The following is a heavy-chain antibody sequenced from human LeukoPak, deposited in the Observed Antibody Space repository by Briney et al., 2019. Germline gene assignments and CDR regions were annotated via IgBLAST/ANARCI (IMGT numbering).Heavy chain of an antibody. D-gene: IGHD2-2*01. J-gene: IGHJ3*02. CDR2: MNPNSGNT. CDR3: ARGPRVGAFDI. Sequence: ASVKVSCKASGGTFSSYDINWVRQATGQGLEWMGWMNPNSGNTGYAQKFQGRVTITRNTSISTAYMELSSLRSEDTAVYYCARGPRVGAFDIWGQGTMVTVSS. CDR1: GGTFSSYD. V-gene: IGHV1-8*03.